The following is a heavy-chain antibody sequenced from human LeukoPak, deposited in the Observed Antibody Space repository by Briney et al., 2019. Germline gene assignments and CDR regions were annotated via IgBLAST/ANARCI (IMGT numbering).Heavy chain of an antibody. Sequence: GGXXXXSCAASGFTFSSYAMSWVRQAPGKGLEWVGAISGSGGNTYYADSVKGRFTISRDNSKKTLYMQINSLRAEDTAVYYCAKDQSSGWYGYSDYWGQGTLVTVSS. J-gene: IGHJ4*02. V-gene: IGHV3-23*01. D-gene: IGHD6-19*01. CDR3: AKDQSSGWYGYSDY. CDR2: ISGSGGNT. CDR1: GFTFSSYA.